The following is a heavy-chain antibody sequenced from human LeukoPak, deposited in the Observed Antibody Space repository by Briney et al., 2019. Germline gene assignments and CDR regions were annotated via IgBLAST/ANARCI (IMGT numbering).Heavy chain of an antibody. CDR3: AKDKYSYGYNFDY. CDR2: ISGDGDTT. J-gene: IGHJ4*02. CDR1: GFTFDDYA. V-gene: IGHV3-43*02. Sequence: PGGSLRLSCAASGFTFDDYAMHWVRQAPGKGLEWVSLISGDGDTTYYADSVKGRFTISRDNSKNSLYLQMNSVRTEDTALFYCAKDKYSYGYNFDYWGQGTLVTVSS. D-gene: IGHD5-18*01.